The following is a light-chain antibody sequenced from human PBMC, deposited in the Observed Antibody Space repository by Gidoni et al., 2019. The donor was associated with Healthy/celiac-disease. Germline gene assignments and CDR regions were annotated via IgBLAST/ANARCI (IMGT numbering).Light chain of an antibody. CDR1: QSVSSY. V-gene: IGKV3-11*01. J-gene: IGKJ2*01. CDR3: LQRSNWLRTT. CDR2: DAS. Sequence: EIVLTQSPATLSLSPGERATLSCRASQSVSSYLAWYQQKPGQAPRLLIYDASNRATGIPARFSGSGSGTDFTLTISSLEPEDFAVYYCLQRSNWLRTTFGQGTKLEIK.